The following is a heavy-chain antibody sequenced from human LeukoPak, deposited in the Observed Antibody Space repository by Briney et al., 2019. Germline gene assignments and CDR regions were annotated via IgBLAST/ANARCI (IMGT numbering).Heavy chain of an antibody. D-gene: IGHD6-19*01. CDR1: GDSINSGSYY. J-gene: IGHJ4*02. CDR2: ISSSGST. V-gene: IGHV4-61*02. Sequence: SETLSLPCTVSGDSINSGSYYWTWIRQPAGKGLERIGRISSSGSTNYNPSVKSRVTISVDTFKNQFSLKLSSVTAADTAVYYCARGAAVAFDNWGQGTLVTVSS. CDR3: ARGAAVAFDN.